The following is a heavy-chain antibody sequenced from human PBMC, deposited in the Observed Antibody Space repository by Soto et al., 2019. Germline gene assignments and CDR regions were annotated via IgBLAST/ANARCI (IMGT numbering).Heavy chain of an antibody. CDR3: AAGVAAGNPGAFNV. CDR2: IYYSGST. D-gene: IGHD6-19*01. J-gene: IGHJ3*01. Sequence: SETLSLTCTVSGGSISSGGYYWSWIRQHPGKGLEWIGYIYYSGSTYYNPSLKSRVTISVDTSKNQFSLKLSSVTAADTAVYYCAAGVAAGNPGAFNVWGQGTMVTVSS. CDR1: GGSISSGGYY. V-gene: IGHV4-31*03.